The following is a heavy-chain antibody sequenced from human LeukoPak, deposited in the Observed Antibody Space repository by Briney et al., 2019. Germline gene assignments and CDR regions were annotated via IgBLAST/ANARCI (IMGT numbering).Heavy chain of an antibody. D-gene: IGHD3-10*01. CDR2: VYNSGST. CDR1: GDSLSSYS. V-gene: IGHV4-59*01. J-gene: IGHJ4*02. Sequence: SETLSLTCTVSGDSLSSYSWSWIRQPPGKGLEWIGYVYNSGSTTYNPSLKSRLTISLDTSKKQFSLNLRLVTAADTAVYYCASDDGSGSYRFDYWGQGILVIVSS. CDR3: ASDDGSGSYRFDY.